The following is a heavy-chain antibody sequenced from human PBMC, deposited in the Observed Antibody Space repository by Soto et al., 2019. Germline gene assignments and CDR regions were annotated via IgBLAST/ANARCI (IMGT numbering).Heavy chain of an antibody. J-gene: IGHJ6*02. CDR2: IFSNDEK. D-gene: IGHD1-26*01. CDR1: GFSLSNARMG. CDR3: ARLQSGATAYYYYGMDV. Sequence: SGPTLVNPTATLTLTCTVSGFSLSNARMGVSWIRQPPGKALEWLAHIFSNDEKSYSTSLKSRLTISKNTSKSQVVLTMTNMDPVDTATYYCARLQSGATAYYYYGMDVWGQGTTVTVSS. V-gene: IGHV2-26*01.